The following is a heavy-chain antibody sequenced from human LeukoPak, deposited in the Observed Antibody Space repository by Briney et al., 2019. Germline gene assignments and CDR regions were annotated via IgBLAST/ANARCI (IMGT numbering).Heavy chain of an antibody. D-gene: IGHD6-13*01. J-gene: IGHJ4*02. CDR3: ARAPGWSSSPLDY. Sequence: SETLTLTCTVSGASISTYFWSWIRQSAEKGLEWIGRVYASGTPKYNSSLKSRLTMSVDTSKNQISLSLNSVTAADTAVYYCARAPGWSSSPLDYWGQGTLVTVSS. V-gene: IGHV4-4*07. CDR1: GASISTYF. CDR2: VYASGTP.